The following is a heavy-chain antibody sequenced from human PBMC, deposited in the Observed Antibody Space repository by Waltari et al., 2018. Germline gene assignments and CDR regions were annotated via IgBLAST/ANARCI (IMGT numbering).Heavy chain of an antibody. J-gene: IGHJ3*02. CDR3: ARDTYDFWSSAFDI. V-gene: IGHV4-59*01. Sequence: QVQLQESGPGLVKPSETLSLTCTVSGGSISSYYWSWIRQPPRKGLEWNGYIYYSGSTNYNPPLKSRVPISVDTSKNQFSLKLSSVTAADTAVYYCARDTYDFWSSAFDIWGQGTMVTVSS. CDR2: IYYSGST. CDR1: GGSISSYY. D-gene: IGHD3-3*01.